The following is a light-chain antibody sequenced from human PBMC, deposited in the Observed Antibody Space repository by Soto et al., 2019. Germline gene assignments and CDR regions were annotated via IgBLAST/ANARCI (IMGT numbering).Light chain of an antibody. CDR2: DAS. J-gene: IGKJ1*01. Sequence: EIVLTQSPATLSSFPGDRVTLSCRASQAVNTRLAWYQHKPGQAPRLLIYDASNRATGIPARFSDSGSGTDFTLTISSLEPEDFAIYYCQHRSNWLWTFGQGTKVDIK. V-gene: IGKV3D-11*01. CDR1: QAVNTR. CDR3: QHRSNWLWT.